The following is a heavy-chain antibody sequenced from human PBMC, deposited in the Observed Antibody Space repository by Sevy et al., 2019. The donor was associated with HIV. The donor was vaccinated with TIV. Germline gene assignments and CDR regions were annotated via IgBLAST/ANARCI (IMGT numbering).Heavy chain of an antibody. CDR1: GFTFSYYM. D-gene: IGHD2-15*01. Sequence: GGSLRLSCAASGFTFSYYMMSWVRQAPGKGLEWVANIKGDGSEIYYVDSVKGRFTISRDNAKNSLFLEMNSLRAEDTAVYYCARDPGGRDWFDPWGQGSLVTVSS. J-gene: IGHJ5*02. V-gene: IGHV3-7*03. CDR2: IKGDGSEI. CDR3: ARDPGGRDWFDP.